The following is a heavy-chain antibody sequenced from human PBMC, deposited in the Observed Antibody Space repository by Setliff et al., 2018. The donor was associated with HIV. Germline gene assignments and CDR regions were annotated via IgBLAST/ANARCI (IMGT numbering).Heavy chain of an antibody. CDR2: IIPIFGTT. CDR3: ARQDHSSVNSGSLYAFDV. CDR1: GGTFSSYP. V-gene: IGHV1-69*13. J-gene: IGHJ3*01. Sequence: ASVKVSCKASGGTFSSYPISWVRQAPGQGLEWMGGIIPIFGTTHYAQKFQGRVTVTADESTSTAYMQLGSLRSDDTAVYYCARQDHSSVNSGSLYAFDVWGQGTMVTVSS. D-gene: IGHD3-22*01.